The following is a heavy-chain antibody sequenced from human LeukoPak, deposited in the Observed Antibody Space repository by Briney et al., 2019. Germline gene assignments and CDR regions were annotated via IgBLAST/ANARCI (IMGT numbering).Heavy chain of an antibody. Sequence: PSQTLSLTCTVSGGSISSGDYYWSWIRQPPGKGLEWIGYIYYSGSTYYNPSLKSRVTISVDTSKNQFSLKLSSVTAADTAVYYCARADVDTAAPFDYWGQGTLVTVSS. V-gene: IGHV4-30-4*01. D-gene: IGHD5-18*01. CDR2: IYYSGST. CDR3: ARADVDTAAPFDY. CDR1: GGSISSGDYY. J-gene: IGHJ4*02.